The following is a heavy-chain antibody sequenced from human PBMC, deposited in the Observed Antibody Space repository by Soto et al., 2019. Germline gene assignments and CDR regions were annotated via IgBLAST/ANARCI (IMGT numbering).Heavy chain of an antibody. CDR1: GYTFTSYG. D-gene: IGHD4-17*01. CDR2: ISAYNGNT. Sequence: QVQLVQSGAEVKKPGASVKVSCKASGYTFTSYGISWVRQAPGQGLEWMGWISAYNGNTNYAQKLQGRVTMTTDTSTSTAYMERRSLRSDDTAVYYCARDHPTTVTNNWFDPWGQGTLVTVST. V-gene: IGHV1-18*01. CDR3: ARDHPTTVTNNWFDP. J-gene: IGHJ5*02.